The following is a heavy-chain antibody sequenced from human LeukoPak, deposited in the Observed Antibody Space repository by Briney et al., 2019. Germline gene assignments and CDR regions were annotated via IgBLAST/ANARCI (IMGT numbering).Heavy chain of an antibody. CDR1: GFTFSSYA. D-gene: IGHD3-3*01. CDR2: ISYDGSNK. V-gene: IGHV3-30-3*01. CDR3: AGRISTYYDFWSGYYGEYYFDY. J-gene: IGHJ4*02. Sequence: PGGSLRLSCAASGFTFSSYAMHWVRQAPGKGLEWVAAISYDGSNKYYADSVKGRFTISRDNSKNTLYLQMNSLRAEDTAVYYCAGRISTYYDFWSGYYGEYYFDYWGQGTLVTVSS.